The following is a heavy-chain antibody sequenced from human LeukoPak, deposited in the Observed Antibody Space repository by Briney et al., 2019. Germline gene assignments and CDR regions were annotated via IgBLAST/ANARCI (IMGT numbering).Heavy chain of an antibody. J-gene: IGHJ4*02. Sequence: GGSLRLSCAASGFTFSDYYMSWIRQAPGKGLERVSYISSSGSTIYYADSVKGRFTISRDNAKNSLYLQMNSLRAEDTAVYYCARPGYDFWSGLLGGTDYWGQGTLVTVSS. CDR3: ARPGYDFWSGLLGGTDY. CDR1: GFTFSDYY. V-gene: IGHV3-11*01. D-gene: IGHD3-3*01. CDR2: ISSSGSTI.